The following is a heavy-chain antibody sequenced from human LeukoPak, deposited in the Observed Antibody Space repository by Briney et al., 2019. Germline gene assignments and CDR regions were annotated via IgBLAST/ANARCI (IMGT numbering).Heavy chain of an antibody. Sequence: SETLSLTCAVYGGSFSGYYWSWIRQPPGKGLEWIGEINHSGSTNYNPSLKSRVTISVDTTKNQFSLKLSSVTAADTAVYYCAIPGYSSSWYGIDYWGQGTLVTVSS. J-gene: IGHJ4*02. CDR3: AIPGYSSSWYGIDY. V-gene: IGHV4-34*01. D-gene: IGHD6-13*01. CDR2: INHSGST. CDR1: GGSFSGYY.